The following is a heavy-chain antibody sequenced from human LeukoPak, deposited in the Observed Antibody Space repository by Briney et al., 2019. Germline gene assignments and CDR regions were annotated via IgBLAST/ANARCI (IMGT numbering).Heavy chain of an antibody. J-gene: IGHJ6*03. D-gene: IGHD1-14*01. CDR3: AKDTSSIIPYYYMDV. V-gene: IGHV3-48*03. CDR1: GFSFSDYE. CDR2: ISTSGNII. Sequence: GGSLRLSCAASGFSFSDYEMNWVRQAPGKGLEWVLHISTSGNIIHYADSVKGRFTISRDNAKNSLYLQMNSLRAEDTAVFYCAKDTSSIIPYYYMDVWGKGTTVTVS.